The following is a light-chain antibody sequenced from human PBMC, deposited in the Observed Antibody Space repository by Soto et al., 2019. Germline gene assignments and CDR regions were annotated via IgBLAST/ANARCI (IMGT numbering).Light chain of an antibody. CDR2: LNSDGSH. CDR3: QTWVTGIHI. V-gene: IGLV4-69*01. Sequence: QLVLTQSPSASASLGASVKLTCTLSSGHSNYAIAWHQQQREKGPRFLMKLNSDGSHSKGDGIPDRFSGSSSGAERYLTISTLQSEDEADYYCQTWVTGIHIFGGGTKLTVL. CDR1: SGHSNYA. J-gene: IGLJ2*01.